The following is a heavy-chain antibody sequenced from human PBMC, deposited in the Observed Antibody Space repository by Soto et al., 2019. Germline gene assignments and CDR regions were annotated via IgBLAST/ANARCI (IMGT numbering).Heavy chain of an antibody. J-gene: IGHJ6*02. Sequence: QVQLVESGGGVVQPGRSLRLSCAASGFTFSSYGMHWVRQAPGKGLEWVAVISYDGSNKYYADSVEGRFTISRDNSKNTLYLQMNSLRAEDTAVYYCAKNFRAFFSLPTSSSGSSPDVWGQGTTVTVSS. CDR2: ISYDGSNK. CDR3: AKNFRAFFSLPTSSSGSSPDV. V-gene: IGHV3-30*18. D-gene: IGHD3-10*01. CDR1: GFTFSSYG.